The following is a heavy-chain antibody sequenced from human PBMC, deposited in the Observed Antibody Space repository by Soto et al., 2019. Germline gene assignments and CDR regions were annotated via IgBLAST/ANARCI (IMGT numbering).Heavy chain of an antibody. CDR2: ISKSDYT. CDR1: GFAFNNYV. V-gene: IGHV3-21*01. J-gene: IGHJ4*02. D-gene: IGHD2-2*01. CDR3: AREDSIIIPAVSDF. Sequence: GGSLRLSCTVSGFAFNNYVINWVRQAPGKGLEWVSSISKSDYTYYSDSVKGRFTISRDNAKNSVSLQMNTLRVEDTAVYYCAREDSIIIPAVSDFWGPGTLVTV.